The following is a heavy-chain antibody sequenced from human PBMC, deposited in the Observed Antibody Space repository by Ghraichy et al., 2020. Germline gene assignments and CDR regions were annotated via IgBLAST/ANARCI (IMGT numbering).Heavy chain of an antibody. CDR3: ARGTSFYDY. D-gene: IGHD2/OR15-2a*01. Sequence: GSLRLSCTVSGGSISSYYWNWIRQPPGKGLEWIGNIFYRGSPSRNPSLKSRATMSVDTSKNQFSLKLSSVTAADTAVYYCARGTSFYDYWGQGTLVTVSS. V-gene: IGHV4-59*01. J-gene: IGHJ4*02. CDR2: IFYRGSP. CDR1: GGSISSYY.